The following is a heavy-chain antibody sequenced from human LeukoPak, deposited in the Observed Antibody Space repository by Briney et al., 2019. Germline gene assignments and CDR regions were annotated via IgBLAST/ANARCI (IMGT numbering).Heavy chain of an antibody. CDR3: ARDRRGYSYEYYFDY. Sequence: HPGGSLRLSCAASGFTVSSNYMSWVRQARGKGLEWVSVIYSGGSTYYADSVKGRFTISRDNSKNTLYLQMNSLRAEDTALYYCARDRRGYSYEYYFDYWGQGTLVTVSS. CDR2: IYSGGST. D-gene: IGHD5-18*01. J-gene: IGHJ4*02. CDR1: GFTVSSNY. V-gene: IGHV3-53*01.